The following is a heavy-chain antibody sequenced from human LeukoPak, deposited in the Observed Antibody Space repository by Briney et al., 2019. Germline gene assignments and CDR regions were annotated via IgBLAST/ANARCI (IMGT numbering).Heavy chain of an antibody. V-gene: IGHV1-8*01. D-gene: IGHD6-13*01. J-gene: IGHJ5*02. Sequence: ASVKVSCKASGYTFTSYDINWVRQATGQGLEWMGWMNPNSGNTGYAQKFQGRVTMTRNTSTSTAYMELSSLRSEDTAVYYCARGRAAAGRRGYWFDPWGQGTLVTVSS. CDR3: ARGRAAAGRRGYWFDP. CDR2: MNPNSGNT. CDR1: GYTFTSYD.